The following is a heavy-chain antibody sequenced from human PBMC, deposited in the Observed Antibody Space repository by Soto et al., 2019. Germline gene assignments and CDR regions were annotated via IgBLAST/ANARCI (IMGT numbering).Heavy chain of an antibody. J-gene: IGHJ4*02. CDR1: GFTFDDYA. Sequence: GGSLRLSCAASGFTFDDYAMHWVRQAPGKGLEWVSGISWNSGSIGYADSVKGRFTISRDNAKNSLYLQMNSLRAEDTALYYCAKDLQRRENPGWGQGTLVTVSS. V-gene: IGHV3-9*01. D-gene: IGHD1-1*01. CDR2: ISWNSGSI. CDR3: AKDLQRRENPG.